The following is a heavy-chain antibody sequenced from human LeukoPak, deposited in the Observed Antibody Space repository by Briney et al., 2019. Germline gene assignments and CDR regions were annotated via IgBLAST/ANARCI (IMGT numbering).Heavy chain of an antibody. J-gene: IGHJ6*03. D-gene: IGHD1-14*01. CDR2: ISSSSSYI. Sequence: GGSLRLSCAASGFTFSSYSMNWVRQAPGKGLEWVSSISSSSSYIYYADSVKGRFTISRDNAKNSLYLQMSSLRAEDTAVYYCARAGDGFLYYSYYMDVWGKGTTVTVSS. CDR1: GFTFSSYS. V-gene: IGHV3-21*01. CDR3: ARAGDGFLYYSYYMDV.